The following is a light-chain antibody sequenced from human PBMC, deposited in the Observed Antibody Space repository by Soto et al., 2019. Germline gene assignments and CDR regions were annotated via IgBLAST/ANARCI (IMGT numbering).Light chain of an antibody. V-gene: IGKV1-5*03. CDR3: HQNRSYPVT. J-gene: IGKJ5*01. Sequence: IQMTQSPSTLSASVGDRVIITCRASQSVSSWLAWYQHKPGKAPNLLIYKASRLASGVPPRFSGSGSGTEFTLTIGSLQPDDFASYDCHQNRSYPVTFGQGTRLEIK. CDR2: KAS. CDR1: QSVSSW.